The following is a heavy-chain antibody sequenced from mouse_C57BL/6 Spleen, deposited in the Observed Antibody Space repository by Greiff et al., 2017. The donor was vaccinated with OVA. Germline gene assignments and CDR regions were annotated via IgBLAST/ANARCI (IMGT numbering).Heavy chain of an antibody. CDR3: ARYRYGSSLYYFDY. CDR1: GYAFSSYW. J-gene: IGHJ2*01. Sequence: QVQLQQSGAELVKPGASVKISCKASGYAFSSYWMNWVKQRPGQGLEWIGQIYPGDGDTNYNGKFKGKATLTADKSSSTAYMQLSSLTSEDSAVYFCARYRYGSSLYYFDYWGQGTPLTVSS. V-gene: IGHV1-80*01. D-gene: IGHD1-1*01. CDR2: IYPGDGDT.